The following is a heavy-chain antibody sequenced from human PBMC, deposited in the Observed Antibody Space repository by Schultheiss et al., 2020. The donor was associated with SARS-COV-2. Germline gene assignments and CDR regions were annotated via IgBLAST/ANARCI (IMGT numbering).Heavy chain of an antibody. Sequence: GESLKISCAASGFTFSSYAMSWVRQAPGKGLEWVSAISGSGGSTYYADSVKGRFTISRDNSKNTLYLQMNSLSAEDTAVYYCAKGSDVVVPAAMFNWGQGTLVTVAS. CDR1: GFTFSSYA. J-gene: IGHJ4*02. CDR3: AKGSDVVVPAAMFN. CDR2: ISGSGGST. D-gene: IGHD2-2*01. V-gene: IGHV3-23*01.